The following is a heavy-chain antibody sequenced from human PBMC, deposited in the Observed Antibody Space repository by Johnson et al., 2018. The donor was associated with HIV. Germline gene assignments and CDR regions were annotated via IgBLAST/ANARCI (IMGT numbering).Heavy chain of an antibody. CDR1: GFTFISYA. V-gene: IGHV3-30*04. CDR3: ARGIASAPLGAFDI. D-gene: IGHD6-13*01. Sequence: QVQLVESGGGVVQPGRSLRLSCAASGFTFISYAMHWVRQAPGKGLEWVAVISYDGSNKYYADSVKGRFTISRDNSKNTLYPQMNSLRAEDTSVYYCARGIASAPLGAFDIWGQGTMVTVSS. CDR2: ISYDGSNK. J-gene: IGHJ3*02.